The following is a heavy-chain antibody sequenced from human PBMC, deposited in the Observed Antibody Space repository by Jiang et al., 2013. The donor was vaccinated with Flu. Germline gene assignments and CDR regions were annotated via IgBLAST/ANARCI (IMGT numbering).Heavy chain of an antibody. Sequence: ASGYTFTTNPIHWLRQAPGHRIEWDGMDQHWQRCHKYSGNFKDRVTFTRDASATTAYMELNSLTSEDTAVYFCARDRPTTIGVYGAFDYWGQGTLVTVS. J-gene: IGHJ4*02. CDR1: GYTFTTNP. CDR2: QHWQRCH. D-gene: IGHD3-3*01. CDR3: ARDRPTTIGVYGAFDY. V-gene: IGHV1-3*04.